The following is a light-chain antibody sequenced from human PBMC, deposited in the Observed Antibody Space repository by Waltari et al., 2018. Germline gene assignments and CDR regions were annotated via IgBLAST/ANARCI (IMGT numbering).Light chain of an antibody. CDR3: CSYAGTSTLI. CDR1: NSDVGNYNY. CDR2: GVS. V-gene: IGLV2-23*02. J-gene: IGLJ2*01. Sequence: ASVSGSPGQSITMSCTRTNSDVGNYNYVSWYQHHPGTAPKVIIFGVSKRPSGVSDRFSGSKSGNTASLTISGLQTEDEADYYCCSYAGTSTLIFGGGTKLTVL.